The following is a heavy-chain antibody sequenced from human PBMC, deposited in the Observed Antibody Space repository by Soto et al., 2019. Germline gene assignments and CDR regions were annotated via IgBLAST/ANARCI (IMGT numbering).Heavy chain of an antibody. CDR1: GGSISSGGYY. CDR2: IYYSGST. V-gene: IGHV4-31*03. CDR3: ARVGCYDGSGYNAFHI. J-gene: IGHJ3*02. Sequence: HVQLQESGPGLVKPSQTLSLTCTVSGGSISSGGYYWSWIRQHPGKGLEWIGYIYYSGSTYYNPSLKSRVTISVDTSKNQFSLKLSSVTAADTAVYYCARVGCYDGSGYNAFHIWGQGTMVTVSS. D-gene: IGHD3-22*01.